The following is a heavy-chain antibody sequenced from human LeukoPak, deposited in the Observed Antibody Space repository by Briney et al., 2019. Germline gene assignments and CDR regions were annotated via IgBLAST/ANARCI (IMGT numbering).Heavy chain of an antibody. D-gene: IGHD3-10*01. CDR1: GGSFSGYY. J-gene: IGHJ6*03. Sequence: SETLSLTCAVYGGSFSGYYWSWIRQPPGKGLEWIGYIYYSGSTNYNPSLKSRVTISVDTSKNQFSLKLSSVTAADTAVYYCARELLWFGESSSYMDVWGKGTTVTVSS. CDR2: IYYSGST. V-gene: IGHV4-59*01. CDR3: ARELLWFGESSSYMDV.